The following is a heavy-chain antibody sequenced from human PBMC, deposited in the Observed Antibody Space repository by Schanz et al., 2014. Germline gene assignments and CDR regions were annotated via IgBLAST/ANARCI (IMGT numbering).Heavy chain of an antibody. Sequence: QVQLVQSGAEVKKPGASVKVSCKASGYTFTSHGISWVRQAPGQGLEWMGWITAYNGDTNYALKLQGRVTMTRDTSTSTVYMELSSLRSEDTAVYYCARDGVDAAAGGNYGGQGTLVTVSS. CDR2: ITAYNGDT. D-gene: IGHD6-13*01. V-gene: IGHV1-18*01. CDR1: GYTFTSHG. J-gene: IGHJ4*02. CDR3: ARDGVDAAAGGNY.